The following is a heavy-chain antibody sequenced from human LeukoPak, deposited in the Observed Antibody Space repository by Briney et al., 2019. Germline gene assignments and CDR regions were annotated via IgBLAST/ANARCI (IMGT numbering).Heavy chain of an antibody. V-gene: IGHV1-2*02. CDR3: ASSLEGSGSYSSATYAFDI. J-gene: IGHJ3*02. CDR2: INPNSGGT. D-gene: IGHD3-10*01. Sequence: ASVTVSCKASGYTFTGYYMHWVRQAPGQGLEWMGWINPNSGGTNYAQKFQGRVTMTRDTSISTAYMELSRLRSDDTAVYYCASSLEGSGSYSSATYAFDIWGQGTMVTVSS. CDR1: GYTFTGYY.